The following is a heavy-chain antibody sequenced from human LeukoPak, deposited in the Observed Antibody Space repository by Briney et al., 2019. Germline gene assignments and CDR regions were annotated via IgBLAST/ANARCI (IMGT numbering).Heavy chain of an antibody. Sequence: GGSLRLSCAASGFTFSSYWMSWVRQARGKGGEWVANIKQEGSEKYYVDSVKGGFTISRDNAKNSLYLQMNSLRAEDTAVYYCASFDSYYDFWSGYSGYWGQGTLVTVSS. J-gene: IGHJ4*02. CDR3: ASFDSYYDFWSGYSGY. CDR2: IKQEGSEK. D-gene: IGHD3-3*01. CDR1: GFTFSSYW. V-gene: IGHV3-7*01.